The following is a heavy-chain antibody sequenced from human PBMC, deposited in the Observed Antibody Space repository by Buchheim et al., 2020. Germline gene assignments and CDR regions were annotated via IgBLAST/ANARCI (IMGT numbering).Heavy chain of an antibody. CDR1: GGSFSGYY. J-gene: IGHJ1*01. V-gene: IGHV4-34*01. Sequence: QVQLQQWGAGLLKPSETLSLTCAVSGGSFSGYYWSWIRQPPGKGLEWIGEINHSGSTNYNPSLKSRVTISVDTSKNQFSLKLSSVTAADTAVYYCARGSTPAALCQHWGQGTL. D-gene: IGHD2-15*01. CDR3: ARGSTPAALCQH. CDR2: INHSGST.